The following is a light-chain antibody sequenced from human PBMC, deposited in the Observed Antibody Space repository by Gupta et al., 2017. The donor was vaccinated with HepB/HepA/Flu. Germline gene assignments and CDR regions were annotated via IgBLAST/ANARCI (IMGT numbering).Light chain of an antibody. CDR1: SSDVGNFDI. CDR2: DVN. V-gene: IGLV2-23*02. J-gene: IGLJ1*01. CDR3: CSFTTSFTHV. Sequence: QSALSQPASVSGSPGQSITISCTGTSSDVGNFDIVSWYQQHPDKVPKLMIYDVNIRPSGVSDRFSGSKSGNTASLTISGLQAEDEADYYCCSFTTSFTHVFGTGTKVTVL.